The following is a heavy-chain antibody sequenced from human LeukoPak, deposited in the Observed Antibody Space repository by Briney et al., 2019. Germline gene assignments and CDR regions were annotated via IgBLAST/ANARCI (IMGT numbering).Heavy chain of an antibody. CDR1: GFTVSSNY. D-gene: IGHD6-19*01. V-gene: IGHV3-53*01. Sequence: PGGSLRLSCVSSGFTVSSNYMSWVRQAPGKGREWVAVIYSDGSTYYADSVKGRFTISRDNSKNTLYLQMNSLRAEDTAVYYCARDSHRGWANWFDPWGQGTLVTVSS. CDR3: ARDSHRGWANWFDP. CDR2: IYSDGST. J-gene: IGHJ5*02.